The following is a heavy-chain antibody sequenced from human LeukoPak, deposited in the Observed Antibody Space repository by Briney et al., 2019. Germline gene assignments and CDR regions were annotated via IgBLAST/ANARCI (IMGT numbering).Heavy chain of an antibody. CDR1: SESFSGYF. V-gene: IGHV4-34*01. J-gene: IGHJ3*02. CDR3: ARGPTSRFIVVVVAATPRAFDI. D-gene: IGHD2-15*01. CDR2: IYYSGST. Sequence: PSETLSLTCAIYSESFSGYFWSWIRQPPGKGLEWIGSIYYSGSTYYNPSLKSRVTISVDTSKNQFSLKLSSVTAADTAVYYCARGPTSRFIVVVVAATPRAFDIWGQGTMVTVSS.